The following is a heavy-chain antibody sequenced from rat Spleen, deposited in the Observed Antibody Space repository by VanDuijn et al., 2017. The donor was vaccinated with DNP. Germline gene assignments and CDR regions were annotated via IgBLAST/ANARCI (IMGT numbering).Heavy chain of an antibody. Sequence: QVQLKESGPGLVQPSQTLSLTCTVSGFSLTSYHVHWVRQPPGKGLEWMGRMQSGGGTAYNSAHKIRLSISRDTSKSQVFLKMNSVQTEDTAMYFCARSTTVMSVDFWGQGVMVTVSS. D-gene: IGHD1-1*01. CDR2: MQSGGGT. CDR1: GFSLTSYH. J-gene: IGHJ2*01. CDR3: ARSTTVMSVDF. V-gene: IGHV2-27*01.